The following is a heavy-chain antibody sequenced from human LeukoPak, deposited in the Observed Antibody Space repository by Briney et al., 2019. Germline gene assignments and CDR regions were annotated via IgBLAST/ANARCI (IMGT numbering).Heavy chain of an antibody. CDR1: GYTFTSYG. V-gene: IGHV1-18*01. J-gene: IGHJ4*02. CDR3: ARGLVLRYFDWLSGGSPYFDY. CDR2: ISAYNGNT. Sequence: EASVKVSCKASGYTFTSYGISWVRQAPGQGLEWMGWISAYNGNTNYAQKLQGRVTMTTDTSTSTAYMELGSLRSDDTAVYYCARGLVLRYFDWLSGGSPYFDYWGQGTLVTVSS. D-gene: IGHD3-9*01.